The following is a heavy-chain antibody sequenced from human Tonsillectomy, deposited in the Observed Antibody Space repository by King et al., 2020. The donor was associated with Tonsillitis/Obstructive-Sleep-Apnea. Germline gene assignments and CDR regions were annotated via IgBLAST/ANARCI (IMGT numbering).Heavy chain of an antibody. Sequence: LQLQESGPGLVKPSETLSLTCTVSGGSISSSSYYWGWIRQPPGKGLEWIGSIYYSGSTYYNPSLKSRVTISVDTSKNQFSLKPSSVTAADTAVYYCASNYDILTGPSYWYFDLWGRGTLVTVSS. D-gene: IGHD3-9*01. CDR1: GGSISSSSYY. V-gene: IGHV4-39*01. J-gene: IGHJ2*01. CDR2: IYYSGST. CDR3: ASNYDILTGPSYWYFDL.